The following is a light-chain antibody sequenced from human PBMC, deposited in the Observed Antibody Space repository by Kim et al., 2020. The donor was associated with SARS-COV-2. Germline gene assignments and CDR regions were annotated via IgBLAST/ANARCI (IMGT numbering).Light chain of an antibody. V-gene: IGKV3-20*01. CDR2: GAS. CDR1: QSVSSSY. J-gene: IGKJ2*01. Sequence: SPGETSTLSCRASQSVSSSYLAWYQQKPGQAPRVLIYGASSRATGIPDRFSGSGSGTDFTLTISRLEPEDFAVYYCQQYGSSPPYAVGQGTKLEI. CDR3: QQYGSSPPYA.